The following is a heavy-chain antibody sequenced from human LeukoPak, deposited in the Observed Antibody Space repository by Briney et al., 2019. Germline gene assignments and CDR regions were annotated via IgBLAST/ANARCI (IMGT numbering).Heavy chain of an antibody. CDR1: GFTFSSYS. V-gene: IGHV3-48*01. J-gene: IGHJ4*02. CDR3: ARDSYYDYVWGSYRIPFDY. Sequence: GGSLRLSCAASGFTFSSYSMNWVRQAPGKGLEWVSYISSSSSTIYYADSVKGRFTISRDNAKNSLYLQMNSLRAEDTAVYYCARDSYYDYVWGSYRIPFDYWGQETLVTVSS. D-gene: IGHD3-16*02. CDR2: ISSSSSTI.